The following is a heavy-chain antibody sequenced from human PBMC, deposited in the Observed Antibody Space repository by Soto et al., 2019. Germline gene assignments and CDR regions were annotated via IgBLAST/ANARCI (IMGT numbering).Heavy chain of an antibody. CDR1: GFTFSSYA. V-gene: IGHV3-64D*06. J-gene: IGHJ4*02. Sequence: GGSLRLSCSASGFTFSSYAMHWVRQAPGKGLEYVSAISSNGGSTSYADSVKGRFTISRDNSKNTLYLQMSSLRAEDTAVYYCLRRRSDGYNWETFDYWGQGTLVTVSS. CDR2: ISSNGGST. CDR3: LRRRSDGYNWETFDY. D-gene: IGHD5-12*01.